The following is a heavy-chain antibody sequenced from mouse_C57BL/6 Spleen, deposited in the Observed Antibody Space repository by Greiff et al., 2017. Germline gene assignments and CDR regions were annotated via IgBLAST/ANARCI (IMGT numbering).Heavy chain of an antibody. V-gene: IGHV1-55*01. CDR3: ARGGRSSYWYFDV. Sequence: QVQLQQPGAELVKPGASVKMSCKASGYTFTSYWITWVKPRPGQGLEWIGDICPGSGSTNYNEKFKSKATLTVDTSSSTAYMQLSILTSEDSAVYYCARGGRSSYWYFDVWGTGTTVTVSS. CDR1: GYTFTSYW. J-gene: IGHJ1*03. CDR2: ICPGSGST. D-gene: IGHD1-1*01.